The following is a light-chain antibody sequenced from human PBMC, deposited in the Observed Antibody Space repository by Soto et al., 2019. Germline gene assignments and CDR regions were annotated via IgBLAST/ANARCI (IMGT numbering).Light chain of an antibody. CDR2: DVS. Sequence: QSVLTQPASVSGSPGQSITISCTGTSSDVGGYNYVSWYQQLPGKAPKLMIYDVSDRPSGVSNRFSGSKSGNTASLTISGLQAEDEADYYCSSYTSTSLSGFGTGPKVTVL. J-gene: IGLJ1*01. V-gene: IGLV2-14*01. CDR3: SSYTSTSLSG. CDR1: SSDVGGYNY.